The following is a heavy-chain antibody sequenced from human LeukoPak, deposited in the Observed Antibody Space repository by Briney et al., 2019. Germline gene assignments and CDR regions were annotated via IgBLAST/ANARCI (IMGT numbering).Heavy chain of an antibody. V-gene: IGHV3-11*01. CDR1: GFTFSDYY. Sequence: GGSLRLSCAASGFTFSDYYMSWIRQAPGKGLEWVSHISSSGSTIYNADSVKGRFTISRDNAKNSLYLQMNSLRAEDTAVYYCARPGDYYDSSGYYRSEYWGQGTLVTVSS. CDR3: ARPGDYYDSSGYYRSEY. CDR2: ISSSGSTI. D-gene: IGHD3-22*01. J-gene: IGHJ4*02.